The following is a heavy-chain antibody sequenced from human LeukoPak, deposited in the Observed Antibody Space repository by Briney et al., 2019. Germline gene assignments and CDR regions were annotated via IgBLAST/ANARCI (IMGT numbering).Heavy chain of an antibody. CDR1: GYSFTTYW. D-gene: IGHD3-22*01. CDR3: ARLPGYYYDSSGYAYYFDY. V-gene: IGHV5-51*01. CDR2: IYPGDSDT. J-gene: IGHJ4*02. Sequence: GESLKISCKVSGYSFTTYWIGWVRQMPGKGLEWMGIIYPGDSDTRYSPSFQGQVTISADKSISTAYLQWSSLKASDTAMYYCARLPGYYYDSSGYAYYFDYWGQGTLVTVSS.